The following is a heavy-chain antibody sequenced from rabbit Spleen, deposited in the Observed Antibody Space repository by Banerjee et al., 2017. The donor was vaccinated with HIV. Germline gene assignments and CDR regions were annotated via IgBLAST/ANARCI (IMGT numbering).Heavy chain of an antibody. V-gene: IGHV1S45*01. J-gene: IGHJ4*01. Sequence: QEQLVESGGGLVKPGASLTLICTASGFSFSDRDVMCWVRQAPGKGLEWIACINAATGKPVYATWAKGRFTISRTSSTTVTLRMTSLTAADRATYFCARDLVGVIGWNFYLWGPGTLVTVS. CDR1: GFSFSDRDV. D-gene: IGHD1-1*01. CDR2: INAATGKP. CDR3: ARDLVGVIGWNFYL.